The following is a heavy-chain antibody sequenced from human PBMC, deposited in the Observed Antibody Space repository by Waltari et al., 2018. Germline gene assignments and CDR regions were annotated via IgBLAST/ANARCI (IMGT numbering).Heavy chain of an antibody. CDR3: GRDRTVPPDSDYGINV. V-gene: IGHV3-33*01. CDR2: MWHDGSRK. J-gene: IGHJ6*02. CDR1: GLSFGTSA. Sequence: QVQLVESGGGVVQSGRSLRLSCEASGLSFGTSAMHWVRQAPGKGLEWVAIMWHDGSRKYYADSVKGRFTVSRDNSKNTLYLQLNTLRAEDTAVYYRGRDRTVPPDSDYGINVWGHGTTVTVSS.